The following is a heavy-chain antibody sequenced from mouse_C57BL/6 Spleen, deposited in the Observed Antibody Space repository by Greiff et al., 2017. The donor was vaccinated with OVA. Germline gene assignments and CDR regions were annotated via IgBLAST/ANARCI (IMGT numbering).Heavy chain of an antibody. Sequence: EVKLMESGPGLVKPSQSLSLTCSVTGYSITSGYYWNWIRQFPGNKLEWMGYISYDGSNNYNPSLKNRISITRDTSKNQFFLKLNSVTTEDTATYYCARGRDLGYFDVWGTGTTVTVSS. CDR1: GYSITSGYY. J-gene: IGHJ1*03. CDR2: ISYDGSN. V-gene: IGHV3-6*01. CDR3: ARGRDLGYFDV.